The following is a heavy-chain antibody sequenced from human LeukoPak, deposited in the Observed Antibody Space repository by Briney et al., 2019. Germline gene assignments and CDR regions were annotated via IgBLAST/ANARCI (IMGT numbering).Heavy chain of an antibody. CDR2: FYYRGST. CDR1: GVSISSYY. D-gene: IGHD2-2*01. Sequence: SETLSLTCTVSGVSISSYYWSWLRQPPGKGLEWFGYFYYRGSTNYNPSLNSRVTISVDPSKHQFSLKLSSVTAADTAVYYCASGGNIVVVPAATDAFDIWGQGTMVTVSS. CDR3: ASGGNIVVVPAATDAFDI. J-gene: IGHJ3*02. V-gene: IGHV4-59*08.